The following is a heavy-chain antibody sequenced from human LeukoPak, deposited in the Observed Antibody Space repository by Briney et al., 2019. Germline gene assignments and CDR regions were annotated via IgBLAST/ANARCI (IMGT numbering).Heavy chain of an antibody. V-gene: IGHV4-31*03. CDR2: IYYSGST. J-gene: IGHJ5*02. Sequence: SETLSLTGTVSGGSISSGGYYWSWIRQHPGKGLEWIGYIYYSGSTYYNPSLKSRVTISVDTSENQFSLKLSSVTAADTAVYYCARDHTAMVTGWFDPWGQGTLVTVSS. CDR3: ARDHTAMVTGWFDP. D-gene: IGHD5-18*01. CDR1: GGSISSGGYY.